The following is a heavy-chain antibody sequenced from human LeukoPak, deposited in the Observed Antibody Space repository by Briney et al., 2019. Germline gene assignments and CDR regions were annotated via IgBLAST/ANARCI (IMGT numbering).Heavy chain of an antibody. V-gene: IGHV1-69*04. Sequence: SVKVSCKASGGNFSSYGINWVRQAPGQGLEWMGRIIPFLNIANYAQKFQGRVTITADTTSSTTYMELSSLGSEDTAVYYCARGLDSWIALTWLDPWGQGTLVTVSS. J-gene: IGHJ5*02. D-gene: IGHD2-21*01. CDR3: ARGLDSWIALTWLDP. CDR2: IIPFLNIA. CDR1: GGNFSSYG.